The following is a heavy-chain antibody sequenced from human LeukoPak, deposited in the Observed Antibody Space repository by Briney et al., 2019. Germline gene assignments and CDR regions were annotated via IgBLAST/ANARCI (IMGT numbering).Heavy chain of an antibody. J-gene: IGHJ5*02. CDR3: ARDGEYSSSSSDWFDP. Sequence: SETLSLTCAVYGGSFSGFYWNWIRQPPGKGLEWIGEIDHSGSTNYNPSLKSRVTISVDTSKNQFSLKLSSVTAADTAVYYCARDGEYSSSSSDWFDPWGQGTLVTVSS. CDR1: GGSFSGFY. CDR2: IDHSGST. V-gene: IGHV4-34*01. D-gene: IGHD6-6*01.